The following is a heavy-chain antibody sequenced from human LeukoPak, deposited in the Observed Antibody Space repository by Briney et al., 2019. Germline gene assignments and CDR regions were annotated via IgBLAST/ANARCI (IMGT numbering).Heavy chain of an antibody. CDR2: FDPEDGET. D-gene: IGHD3-22*01. V-gene: IGHV1-24*01. CDR3: ATGYRGGYYPDY. J-gene: IGHJ4*02. CDR1: GFTFTSSA. Sequence: GASVKVSCKASGFTFTSSAVQWVRQAPGKGLEWMGGFDPEDGETIYAQKFQGRVTMTEDTSTDTAYMELSSLRSEDTAVYYCATGYRGGYYPDYWGQGTLVTVSS.